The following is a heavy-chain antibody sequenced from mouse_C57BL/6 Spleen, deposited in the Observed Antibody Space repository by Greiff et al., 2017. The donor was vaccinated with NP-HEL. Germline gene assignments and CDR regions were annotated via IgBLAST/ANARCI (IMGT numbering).Heavy chain of an antibody. V-gene: IGHV1-15*01. Sequence: QVHVKQSGAELVRPGASVTLSCKASGYTFTDYEMHWVKQTPVHGLEWIGAIDPETGGTAYNQKFKGKAILTADKSSSTAYMELRSLTSEDSAVYYCTRASSNYGFAYWGQGTLVTVSA. D-gene: IGHD2-5*01. CDR2: IDPETGGT. J-gene: IGHJ3*01. CDR3: TRASSNYGFAY. CDR1: GYTFTDYE.